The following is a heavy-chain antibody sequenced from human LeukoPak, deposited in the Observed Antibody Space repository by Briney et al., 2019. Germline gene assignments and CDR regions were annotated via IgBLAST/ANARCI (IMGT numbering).Heavy chain of an antibody. J-gene: IGHJ5*02. D-gene: IGHD3-10*01. V-gene: IGHV1-2*02. CDR3: ARVSWFGELFWFDP. CDR1: GYTFTGYY. Sequence: GASVKVSCKASGYTFTGYYMHWVRQAPGQGLEWMGWINPNSGGTNYAQKFQGRVTMTRDTSISTAYMELSRLRSDDTAVYYCARVSWFGELFWFDPWGQGTLVTVSS. CDR2: INPNSGGT.